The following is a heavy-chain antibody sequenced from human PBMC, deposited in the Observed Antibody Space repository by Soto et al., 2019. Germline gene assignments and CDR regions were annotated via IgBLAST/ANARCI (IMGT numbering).Heavy chain of an antibody. V-gene: IGHV3-23*01. D-gene: IGHD6-6*01. CDR3: AKGQLVSKYSVSSAKYYYYYGMDV. CDR1: GFTFSSYA. Sequence: EVQLLESGGGLVQPGGSLRLSCAASGFTFSSYAMSWVRQAPGKGLVWVSAISGSGGSTYYADSVKGRFTISRDNSKNKLHMQMNSLRAEDTAVYYCAKGQLVSKYSVSSAKYYYYYGMDVWGQGSRVTVCS. CDR2: ISGSGGST. J-gene: IGHJ6*02.